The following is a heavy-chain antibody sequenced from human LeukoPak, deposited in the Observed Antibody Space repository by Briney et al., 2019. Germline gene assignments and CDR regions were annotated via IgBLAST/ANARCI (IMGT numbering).Heavy chain of an antibody. CDR3: ARGPVAGTGDY. CDR1: GFTFSSYS. D-gene: IGHD6-19*01. CDR2: ISSSSSYI. Sequence: GGSLRLSGAASGFTFSSYSMNWVRQAPGKGLEWVSSISSSSSYIYYADSVKGRFTISRDNAKNSLYLQMNSLRAEDTAVYYCARGPVAGTGDYWGQGTLVTVSS. J-gene: IGHJ4*02. V-gene: IGHV3-21*01.